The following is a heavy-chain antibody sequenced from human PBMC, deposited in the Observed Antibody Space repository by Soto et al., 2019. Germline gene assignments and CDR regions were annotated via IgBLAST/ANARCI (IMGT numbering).Heavy chain of an antibody. V-gene: IGHV4-30-2*01. CDR1: GGSISSGGYS. Sequence: QLQLQESGSGLVKPSQTLSLTCAVSGGSISSGGYSWSWIRQPPGKGLEWIGYIYHSGSTYYNPSLQRRVTTSVDRCKNQFSLKLSSVTAADTAVYYCAAGGGLPRYYWGQGTLVTVSS. CDR3: AAGGGLPRYY. J-gene: IGHJ4*02. CDR2: IYHSGST. D-gene: IGHD5-12*01.